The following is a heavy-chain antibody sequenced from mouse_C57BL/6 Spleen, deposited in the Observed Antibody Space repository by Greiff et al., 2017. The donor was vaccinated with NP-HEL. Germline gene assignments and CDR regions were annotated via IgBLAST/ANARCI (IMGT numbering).Heavy chain of an antibody. D-gene: IGHD3-2*02. Sequence: QVQLKQSGPELVKPGASVKISCKASGYAFSSSWMNWVKQRPGKGLEWIGRIYPGDGDTNYNGKFKGKATLTADKSSSTAYMQLSSLTSEDSAVYFCARGTAQAKAMDYWGQGTSVTVSS. CDR1: GYAFSSSW. CDR2: IYPGDGDT. J-gene: IGHJ4*01. CDR3: ARGTAQAKAMDY. V-gene: IGHV1-82*01.